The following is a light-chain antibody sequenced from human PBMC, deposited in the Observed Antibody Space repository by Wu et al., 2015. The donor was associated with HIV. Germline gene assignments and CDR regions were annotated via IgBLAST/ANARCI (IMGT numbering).Light chain of an antibody. CDR2: GAS. CDR1: QSVNSNY. Sequence: EIVLTQSPGTLSLFPGERATLSCRASQSVNSNYLAWYQHKPGQTPRLLIYGASTRVTGIPDRFTGSGSGTDFTLTISRLEPEDFAVYYCHQYNNSPFTFGPGTKVDIK. J-gene: IGKJ3*01. V-gene: IGKV3-20*01. CDR3: HQYNNSPFT.